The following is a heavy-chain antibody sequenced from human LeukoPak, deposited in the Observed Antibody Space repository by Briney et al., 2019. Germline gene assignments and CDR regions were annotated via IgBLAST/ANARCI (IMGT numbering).Heavy chain of an antibody. D-gene: IGHD6-13*01. Sequence: GASVKVSCKASGYTFTSYSMHWVRQAPGQRLEWMGWINAGNGNTKFSQKFQGRVTITADESTSTAYMELSSLRSEDTAVYYCASSERAAAGTFEYWGQGTLVTVSS. CDR2: INAGNGNT. V-gene: IGHV1-3*01. J-gene: IGHJ4*02. CDR1: GYTFTSYS. CDR3: ASSERAAAGTFEY.